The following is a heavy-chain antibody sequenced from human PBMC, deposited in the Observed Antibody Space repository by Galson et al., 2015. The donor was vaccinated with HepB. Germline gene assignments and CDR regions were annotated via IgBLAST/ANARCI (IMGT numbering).Heavy chain of an antibody. CDR2: IYWDDDK. V-gene: IGHV2-5*02. Sequence: PALVKPTQTLTLTCTFSGFSLSTSGVGVGWIRQPPGKALEWLALIYWDDDKRYSPSLKSRLTITKDTSKNQVVLTMTNMDPVDTATYYCAHSPAFTIFGVVGWYFDLWGRGTLVTVSS. D-gene: IGHD3-3*01. J-gene: IGHJ2*01. CDR1: GFSLSTSGVG. CDR3: AHSPAFTIFGVVGWYFDL.